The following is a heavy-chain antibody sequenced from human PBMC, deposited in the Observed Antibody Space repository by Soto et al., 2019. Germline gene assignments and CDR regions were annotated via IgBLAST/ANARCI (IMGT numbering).Heavy chain of an antibody. J-gene: IGHJ6*03. D-gene: IGHD2-2*01. Sequence: SETLSLTCAVYGGSFSGYYWSWIRQPPGKGLEWIGEINHSGSTNYNPSLKSRVTISVDTSKNQFSLKLSSVTAADTAVYYCARVKRAVLYCSSTSCTYYYYYYMDVWGKGTTVTVSS. V-gene: IGHV4-34*01. CDR2: INHSGST. CDR3: ARVKRAVLYCSSTSCTYYYYYYMDV. CDR1: GGSFSGYY.